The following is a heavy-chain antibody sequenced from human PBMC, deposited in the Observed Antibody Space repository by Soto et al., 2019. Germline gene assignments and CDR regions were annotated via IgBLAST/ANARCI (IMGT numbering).Heavy chain of an antibody. D-gene: IGHD3-22*01. J-gene: IGHJ4*02. Sequence: SCPTLVNPSQTLTLTCTLSGFSLSTGGMCVSWIRQPPGKALEWLALIDWDDEKYYSTSLKTRLTISQDTSKNQVVLTMTNMDPVDTATYYCARTLQDSSGYYFVRAYFFDYWGQGIPVTVSS. V-gene: IGHV2-70*01. CDR1: GFSLSTGGMC. CDR2: IDWDDEK. CDR3: ARTLQDSSGYYFVRAYFFDY.